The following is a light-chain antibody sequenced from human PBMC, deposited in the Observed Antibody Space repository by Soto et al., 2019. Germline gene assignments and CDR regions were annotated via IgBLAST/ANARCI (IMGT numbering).Light chain of an antibody. CDR1: ECISKW. CDR2: QAS. J-gene: IGKJ1*01. V-gene: IGKV1-5*03. Sequence: DIQITQSPSTLSASVGDRVTITCRASECISKWLAWYQQKPGTAPKLLIYQASSLESGVPSRFSGNGSGPEFTLSVSSLQPDDFAAYSCQHFTSYLVPFGQGTRVEIK. CDR3: QHFTSYLVP.